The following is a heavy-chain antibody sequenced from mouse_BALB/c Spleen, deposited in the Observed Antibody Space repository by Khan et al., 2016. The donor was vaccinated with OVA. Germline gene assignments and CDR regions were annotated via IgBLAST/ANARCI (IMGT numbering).Heavy chain of an antibody. CDR2: ISTYYGDD. CDR3: TRVWEGNRFAY. Sequence: QVQLTESGAELVRPGVSVKISCKGSGYTFTDFTLHWMMQSHTKSLEWIGVISTYYGDDTYNQKFKGQATMTVDKASRTDYLELRRLTAEESAIYYCTRVWEGNRFAYWGQGTLVTVSA. V-gene: IGHV1S137*01. CDR1: GYTFTDFT. J-gene: IGHJ3*01. D-gene: IGHD4-1*01.